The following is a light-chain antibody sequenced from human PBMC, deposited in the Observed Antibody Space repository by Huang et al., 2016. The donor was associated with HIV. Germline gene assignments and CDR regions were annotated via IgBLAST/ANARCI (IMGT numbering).Light chain of an antibody. Sequence: ELVLRQSPGTLSLSPGERATLSCRASQSVANNYLAWYQQKSGHPPRLLISGAVSRATCIPDRFGGRGSGTDFTLTISRLEPEDFAVYYCQQYGSSPLTFGQGTKVEMK. CDR1: QSVANNY. V-gene: IGKV3-20*01. CDR2: GAV. CDR3: QQYGSSPLT. J-gene: IGKJ1*01.